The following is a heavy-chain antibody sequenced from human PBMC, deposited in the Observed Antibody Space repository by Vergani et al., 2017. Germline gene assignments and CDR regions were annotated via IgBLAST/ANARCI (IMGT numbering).Heavy chain of an antibody. J-gene: IGHJ4*02. CDR3: ARGGVAVAGRIDY. CDR2: INAGNGNT. CDR1: GYTFTSYA. D-gene: IGHD6-19*01. V-gene: IGHV1-3*01. Sequence: QVQLVQSGAEVKKPGASVKVSCKASGYTFTSYAMHWVRQAPGQRLEWMGWINAGNGNTKYSQKFQGRVTITRDTSASTAYMELSSLRSEDTAVYYCARGGVAVAGRIDYWGQGTLVTVSS.